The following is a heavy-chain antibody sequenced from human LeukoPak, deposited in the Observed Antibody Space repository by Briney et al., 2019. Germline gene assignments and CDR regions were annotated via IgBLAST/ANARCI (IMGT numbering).Heavy chain of an antibody. J-gene: IGHJ2*01. CDR2: ISSSSSTI. CDR3: ARRKPSWYFDL. CDR1: GFTFSSYS. Sequence: PGGSLRLSCAASGFTFSSYSMNWVRQAPGKGLEWVSYISSSSSTIYYADSVKGRFTISRDNAKNSLYLQMNSLRAEDTAVYYCARRKPSWYFDLWGRGTLVTVSS. V-gene: IGHV3-48*04.